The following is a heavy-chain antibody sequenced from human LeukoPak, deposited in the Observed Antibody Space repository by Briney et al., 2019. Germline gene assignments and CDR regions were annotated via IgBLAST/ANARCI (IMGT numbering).Heavy chain of an antibody. V-gene: IGHV4-61*02. D-gene: IGHD3-22*01. CDR3: AGVPYYYDSSGYYYFDY. J-gene: IGHJ4*02. CDR1: GGSISSGSYY. Sequence: SETLSLTCTVSGGSISSGSYYWCWIRQPAGKGLEWIGRIYTSGSTNYNPSLKSRVTISVDTSKNQFSLKLSSVTAAGTAVYYCAGVPYYYDSSGYYYFDYWGQGTLVTVSS. CDR2: IYTSGST.